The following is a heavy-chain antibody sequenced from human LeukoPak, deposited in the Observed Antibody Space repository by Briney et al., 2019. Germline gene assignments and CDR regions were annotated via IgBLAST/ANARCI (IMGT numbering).Heavy chain of an antibody. V-gene: IGHV3-74*01. CDR1: GFTFSSYS. D-gene: IGHD6-6*01. CDR2: INSDGSST. Sequence: PGGSLRLSCAASGFTFSSYSMNWVRQAPGKGLEWVSRINSDGSSTSYADSVKGRIAIFRDNGKNTLYLQMNSLRAEDTAVYYCARHQLGSYYYYYMDVWGKGTTVTVSS. J-gene: IGHJ6*03. CDR3: ARHQLGSYYYYYMDV.